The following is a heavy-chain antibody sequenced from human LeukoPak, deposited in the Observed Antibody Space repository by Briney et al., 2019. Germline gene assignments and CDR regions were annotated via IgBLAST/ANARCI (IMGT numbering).Heavy chain of an antibody. Sequence: GGSLRLSCAASGFTFSSYGMHWVRQAPGKGLEWVAVISYDGSNKYYADSVKGRFTISRDNSKNTLYLQMNSLRAEDTAVYYCAKGGYSGYVPFDYWGQGTLVTVSS. CDR2: ISYDGSNK. V-gene: IGHV3-30*18. J-gene: IGHJ4*02. CDR1: GFTFSSYG. CDR3: AKGGYSGYVPFDY. D-gene: IGHD5-12*01.